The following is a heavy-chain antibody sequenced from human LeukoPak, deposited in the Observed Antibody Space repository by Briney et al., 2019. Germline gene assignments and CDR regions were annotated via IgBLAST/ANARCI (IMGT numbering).Heavy chain of an antibody. V-gene: IGHV4-31*03. CDR3: ARTAGWSYGFDY. CDR1: GGSISTGGYY. J-gene: IGHJ4*02. CDR2: IYNSGTT. D-gene: IGHD5-18*01. Sequence: SETLSLTCTVSGGSISTGGYYWTWIRQHPGKGLERIGYIYNSGTTYYNPSLESRVTTSGDTSKNQFSLKLSSVTAADTAVYYCARTAGWSYGFDYWGQGTLVTVSS.